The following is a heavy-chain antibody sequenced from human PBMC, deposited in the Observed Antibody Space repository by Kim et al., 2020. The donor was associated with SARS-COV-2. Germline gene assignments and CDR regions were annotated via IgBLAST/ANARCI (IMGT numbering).Heavy chain of an antibody. J-gene: IGHJ4*02. Sequence: PSLKSRVTISVDTSKNQFSLKLSSVTAADTAVYYCARGVTFGGVIVQLDYWGQGTLVTVSS. CDR3: ARGVTFGGVIVQLDY. D-gene: IGHD3-16*02. V-gene: IGHV4-34*01.